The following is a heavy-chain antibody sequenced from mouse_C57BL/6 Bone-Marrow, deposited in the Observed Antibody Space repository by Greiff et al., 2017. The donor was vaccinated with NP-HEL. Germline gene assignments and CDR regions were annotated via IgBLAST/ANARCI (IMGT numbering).Heavy chain of an antibody. CDR1: GFNFSSYA. CDR2: ISDGGSYT. CDR3: ARNYYGSQAY. D-gene: IGHD1-1*01. V-gene: IGHV5-4*03. Sequence: DVMLVESGGGLVKPGGSLKLSCAASGFNFSSYAMSWVRQTPEKRLEWVATISDGGSYTYYPDNVKGRFTISRDNAKNNLYLQRSHLKSEDTAMYYCARNYYGSQAYWGQGTLVTVSA. J-gene: IGHJ3*01.